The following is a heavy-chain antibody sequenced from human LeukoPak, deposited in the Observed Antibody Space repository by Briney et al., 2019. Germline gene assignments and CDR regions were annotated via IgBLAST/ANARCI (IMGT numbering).Heavy chain of an antibody. CDR3: ARGGEYCSSTSCYSRVLDYYYGMDV. D-gene: IGHD2-2*01. J-gene: IGHJ6*02. Sequence: ASVKVSCKASGYTFTSYAMQWVRQAPGQRLEWMGWINAGNGNTKYSQKFQGRVTITRDTSASTAYMELSSLRSEGTAVYYCARGGEYCSSTSCYSRVLDYYYGMDVWGQGTTVTVSS. V-gene: IGHV1-3*01. CDR2: INAGNGNT. CDR1: GYTFTSYA.